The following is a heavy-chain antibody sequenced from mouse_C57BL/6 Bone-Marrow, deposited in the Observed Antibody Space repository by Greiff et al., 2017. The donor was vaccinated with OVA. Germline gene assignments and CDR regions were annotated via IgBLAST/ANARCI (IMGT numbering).Heavy chain of an antibody. J-gene: IGHJ4*01. CDR1: GFTFTDYY. D-gene: IGHD1-1*02. V-gene: IGHV1-36*01. CDR3: AKDCGGSMDY. Sequence: VQLQQSGPVLVKPGPSVTISCKASGFTFTDYYMHWVKQRHGQRLEWIGLVYPYNGGTSYNQKFKGKATLTVDTSSSTAYRELSSLTSEDSAVYYGAKDCGGSMDYWGQGTAVTVSA. CDR2: VYPYNGGT.